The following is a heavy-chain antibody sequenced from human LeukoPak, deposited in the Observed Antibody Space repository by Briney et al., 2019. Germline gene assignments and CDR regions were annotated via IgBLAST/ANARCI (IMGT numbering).Heavy chain of an antibody. V-gene: IGHV4-61*02. CDR2: IYTSGST. CDR3: ARLRGFYVSGSPFGYFDS. J-gene: IGHJ4*02. D-gene: IGHD3-10*01. Sequence: PSETLSLTCTVSGGSISSGSYYWSWIRQPAGKGLEWIGRIYTSGSTNYNPSLKSRVTISVDTSKNQFSLKLSSVTAADTAVYYCARLRGFYVSGSPFGYFDSWGQGTLVTVSS. CDR1: GGSISSGSYY.